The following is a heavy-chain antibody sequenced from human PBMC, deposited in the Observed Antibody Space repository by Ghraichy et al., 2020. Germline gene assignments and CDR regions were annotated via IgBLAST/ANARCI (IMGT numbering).Heavy chain of an antibody. Sequence: SETLSLTCTVSGGSISSYYWSWIRQPRGKGLEWIGYIYTSGSTNYNPSLKSRVTISVDTSKNQFSLKLSSVTAADTAVYYCAGTQGGGTAMVFDYWGQGTLVTVSS. D-gene: IGHD5-18*01. CDR1: GGSISSYY. V-gene: IGHV4-4*09. J-gene: IGHJ4*02. CDR2: IYTSGST. CDR3: AGTQGGGTAMVFDY.